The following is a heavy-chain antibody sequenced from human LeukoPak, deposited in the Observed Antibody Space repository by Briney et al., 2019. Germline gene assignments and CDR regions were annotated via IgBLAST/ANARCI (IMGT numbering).Heavy chain of an antibody. CDR2: IYYSGSI. Sequence: SETLSLTCTVSGGSISSYYWSWIRHPPGKGLEWIGYIYYSGSINYNPSLKSRVAISLDTSKNQFSLKLSSVTAADTAVYYCARRSGDGYTHFDYWGQGTLVTVSS. CDR3: ARRSGDGYTHFDY. V-gene: IGHV4-59*08. CDR1: GGSISSYY. J-gene: IGHJ4*02. D-gene: IGHD5-24*01.